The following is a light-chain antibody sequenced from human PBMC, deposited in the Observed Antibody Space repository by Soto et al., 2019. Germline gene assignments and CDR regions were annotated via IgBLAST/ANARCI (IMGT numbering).Light chain of an antibody. CDR2: GTS. Sequence: EVVLTQSPGTQSLSPGERATHSCRASQSVSSTYLAWYRQKPGQAPRLLIYGTSSRATGIPDRFSGSGSGTDFTRTINILEPEDFAVYYCQQYGYSPWTFGQGTKVEIK. V-gene: IGKV3-20*01. CDR3: QQYGYSPWT. J-gene: IGKJ1*01. CDR1: QSVSSTY.